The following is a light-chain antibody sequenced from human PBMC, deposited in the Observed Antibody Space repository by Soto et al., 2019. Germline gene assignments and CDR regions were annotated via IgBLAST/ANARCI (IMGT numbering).Light chain of an antibody. CDR2: GAS. V-gene: IGKV3-20*01. Sequence: EIVLTQSPGTLSLSPGERATLSCRASQSVSSSYLAWYQQKHGQAPRILIYGASSRATGIPDRFSGSGAGTDFTLTISRLEPEDFAVYYCQQYGSSPTFGQGTKVDIK. CDR1: QSVSSSY. CDR3: QQYGSSPT. J-gene: IGKJ1*01.